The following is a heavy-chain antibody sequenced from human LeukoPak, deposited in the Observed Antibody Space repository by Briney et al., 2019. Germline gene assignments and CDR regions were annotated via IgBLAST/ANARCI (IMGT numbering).Heavy chain of an antibody. J-gene: IGHJ4*02. CDR2: TKEDGSEK. V-gene: IGHV3-7*01. Sequence: GGSLRLSCAASGFTFSILDMSWVRQAPGKGLEWVGRTKEDGSEKYYVDSVEGRFTISRDNAKNSLYLEMNSLRAEDSAVYYCSRDFQGYWGQGTLVTVSS. CDR1: GFTFSILD. CDR3: SRDFQGY.